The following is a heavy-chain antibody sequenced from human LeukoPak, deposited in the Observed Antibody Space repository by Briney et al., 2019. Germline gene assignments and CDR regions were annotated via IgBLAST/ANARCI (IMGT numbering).Heavy chain of an antibody. CDR1: GGSISSGSYY. V-gene: IGHV4-61*02. CDR2: IYTSGST. D-gene: IGHD5-18*01. J-gene: IGHJ3*02. Sequence: PSETLSLTCTVSGGSISSGSYYWSWIRQPAGKGLEWIGRIYTSGSTNYNPSRKSRVTISVDTSKNQFSRKLSSVTAADTAVYYCARDRYSYGLGDAFDIWGQGTMVTVSS. CDR3: ARDRYSYGLGDAFDI.